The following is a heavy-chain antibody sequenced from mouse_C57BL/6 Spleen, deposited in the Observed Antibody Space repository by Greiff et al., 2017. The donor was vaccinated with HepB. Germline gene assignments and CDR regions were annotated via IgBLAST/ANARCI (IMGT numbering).Heavy chain of an antibody. V-gene: IGHV5-17*01. CDR3: ASLRTGDFDY. CDR1: GFTFSDYG. Sequence: EVKLVESGGGLVKPGGSLKLSCAASGFTFSDYGMHWVRQAPEKGLEWVAYISSGSSTIYYADTVKGRFTISRDNAKNTLFLQMTSLRSEDTAMYYCASLRTGDFDYWGQGTTLTVSS. D-gene: IGHD4-1*01. J-gene: IGHJ2*01. CDR2: ISSGSSTI.